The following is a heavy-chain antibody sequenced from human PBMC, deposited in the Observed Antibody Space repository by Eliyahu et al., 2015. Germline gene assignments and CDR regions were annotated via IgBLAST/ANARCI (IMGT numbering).Heavy chain of an antibody. Sequence: QVTLKESGPVLVKPTETLTLTCTVSGFSLSNARMGVSWIRQPPGKALEWLAHIFSNDEKSYSTSLKSRLTISKDTSKSQVVLTMTNMDPVDTATYYCARIIKGDWGWFDPWGQGTLVTVSS. CDR2: IFSNDEK. CDR1: GFSLSNARMG. J-gene: IGHJ5*02. V-gene: IGHV2-26*01. CDR3: ARIIKGDWGWFDP. D-gene: IGHD2-21*02.